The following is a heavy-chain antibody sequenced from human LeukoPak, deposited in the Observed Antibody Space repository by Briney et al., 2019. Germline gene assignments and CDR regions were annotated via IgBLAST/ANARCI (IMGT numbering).Heavy chain of an antibody. CDR1: GYTFTDYY. CDR2: INPSGGST. D-gene: IGHD6-13*01. Sequence: ASVKVSCKASGYTFTDYYIHWVRQAPGQGLAWMGRINPSGGSTSYAQKFQGRVTMTRDTSTSTVYMELSSLRSEDTAVYYCARVAAGRDFLDYWGQGTLVTVSS. V-gene: IGHV1-46*01. J-gene: IGHJ4*02. CDR3: ARVAAGRDFLDY.